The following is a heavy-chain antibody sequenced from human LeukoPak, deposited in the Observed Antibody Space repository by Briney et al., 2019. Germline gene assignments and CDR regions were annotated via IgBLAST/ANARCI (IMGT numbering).Heavy chain of an antibody. CDR3: ARFTRPAAIRGANWFDP. CDR2: TSAYNGNT. J-gene: IGHJ5*02. D-gene: IGHD2-2*02. V-gene: IGHV1-18*01. CDR1: GYTFTIYG. Sequence: ASVKVSFKASGYTFTIYGISWVRQAPGQGREWMGWTSAYNGNTNYSQKLQGRVTMTTDTSTSTAYMELRSLRSDDTAVYYCARFTRPAAIRGANWFDPWGQGTLVTVSS.